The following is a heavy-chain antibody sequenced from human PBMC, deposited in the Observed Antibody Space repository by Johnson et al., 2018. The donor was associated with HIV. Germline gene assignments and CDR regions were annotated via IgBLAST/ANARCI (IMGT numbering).Heavy chain of an antibody. J-gene: IGHJ3*02. CDR2: LYSGGRT. D-gene: IGHD5-12*01. CDR1: GFIVSNNY. V-gene: IGHV3-66*02. Sequence: VQLVESGGGLVQPGGSLRVSCAASGFIVSNNYMTWVRQAPGKGLEWVSTLYSGGRTYYADSVKGRFTISKDNAKNSLYLQMNSLRAEDTAVYFCARERRSDYDYDAFDIWGQGTMVTVSS. CDR3: ARERRSDYDYDAFDI.